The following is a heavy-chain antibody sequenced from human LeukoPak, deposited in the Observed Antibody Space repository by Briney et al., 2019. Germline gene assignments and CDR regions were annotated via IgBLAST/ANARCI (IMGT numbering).Heavy chain of an antibody. Sequence: GGSLRLSCAASGFTFSSYSMNWVRRAPGKGLEWVSSISSSSSYIYYADSVKGRFTISRDNAKNSLYLQMNSLRAEDTAVYYCARRDEGSGWYSVDYWGQGTLVTVSS. CDR2: ISSSSSYI. CDR1: GFTFSSYS. V-gene: IGHV3-21*01. D-gene: IGHD6-19*01. J-gene: IGHJ4*02. CDR3: ARRDEGSGWYSVDY.